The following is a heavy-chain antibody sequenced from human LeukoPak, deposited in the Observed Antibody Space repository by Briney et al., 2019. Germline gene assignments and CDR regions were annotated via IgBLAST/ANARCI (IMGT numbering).Heavy chain of an antibody. D-gene: IGHD5-18*01. CDR2: IRDKVNSYAT. Sequence: PGGSMRLSCAASGFTFSGSAMHWVRQASGKGLEWVGRIRDKVNSYATAYAASVKGRFTTSRDDSKNTAYLQMNSLKAEDTAVYYCTRRAMGKGGLDYWGQGTLVTVSS. J-gene: IGHJ4*02. CDR3: TRRAMGKGGLDY. CDR1: GFTFSGSA. V-gene: IGHV3-73*01.